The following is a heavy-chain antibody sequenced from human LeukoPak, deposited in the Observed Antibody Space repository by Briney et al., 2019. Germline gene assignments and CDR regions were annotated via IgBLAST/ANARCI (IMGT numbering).Heavy chain of an antibody. CDR2: IKSKTDGGTT. D-gene: IGHD3-3*01. CDR3: GSLTIFGVVPEEY. J-gene: IGHJ4*02. V-gene: IGHV3-15*01. CDR1: GFTFSNAW. Sequence: GGSLRLSCAASGFTFSNAWMSWVRQAPGKGLEWVGRIKSKTDGGTTDYAAPVKGRFTISRDDSKNTLYLQMNSLKTEDTAVYYCGSLTIFGVVPEEYWGQGTLVTVSS.